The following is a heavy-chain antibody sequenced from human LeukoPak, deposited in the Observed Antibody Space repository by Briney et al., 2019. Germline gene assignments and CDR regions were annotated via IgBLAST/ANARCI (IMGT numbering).Heavy chain of an antibody. CDR2: IYTSGST. Sequence: PSKTLSLTCTVSGGSISSGSYYWSWIRQPAGKGLEWIGRIYTSGSTNYNPSLKSRVTISVDTSKNQFSLKLSSVTAADTAVYYCARRKYYYGSGSYSPLGGYYFDYWGQGTLVTVSS. CDR1: GGSISSGSYY. J-gene: IGHJ4*02. CDR3: ARRKYYYGSGSYSPLGGYYFDY. D-gene: IGHD3-10*01. V-gene: IGHV4-61*02.